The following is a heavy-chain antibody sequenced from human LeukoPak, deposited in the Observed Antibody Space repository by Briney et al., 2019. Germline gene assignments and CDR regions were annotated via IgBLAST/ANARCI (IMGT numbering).Heavy chain of an antibody. CDR1: GGSISSGDYY. J-gene: IGHJ4*02. CDR2: IFYSGDT. Sequence: SQTLSLTCTVSGGSISSGDYYWSWIRQRPGKGLEGIGYIFYSGDTYYNPSLKSRVAISVDTSYNQFSLRLSSVTAADTAVYYCARILRGFYDSSGYSDYWGQGTLVTVSS. CDR3: ARILRGFYDSSGYSDY. D-gene: IGHD3-22*01. V-gene: IGHV4-30-4*01.